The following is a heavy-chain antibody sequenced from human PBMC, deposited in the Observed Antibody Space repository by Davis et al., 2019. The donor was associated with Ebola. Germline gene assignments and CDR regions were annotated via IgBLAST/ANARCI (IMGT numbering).Heavy chain of an antibody. CDR1: GYTFTSYG. D-gene: IGHD2-15*01. J-gene: IGHJ3*02. CDR3: ARLGVCSGGSCADAFDI. V-gene: IGHV1-18*01. CDR2: ISAYNGNT. Sequence: ASVKVSCKASGYTFTSYGISWVRQAPGQGLEWMGWISAYNGNTNYAQKLQGRVTMTRNTSISTAYMELSSLRSEDTAMYYCARLGVCSGGSCADAFDIWGQGTMVTVSS.